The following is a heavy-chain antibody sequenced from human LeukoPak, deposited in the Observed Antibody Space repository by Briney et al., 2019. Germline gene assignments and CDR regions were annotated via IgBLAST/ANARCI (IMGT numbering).Heavy chain of an antibody. V-gene: IGHV3-7*01. D-gene: IGHD3-22*01. J-gene: IGHJ3*02. CDR3: ARHSGEDSSGYNDAFDI. CDR1: GFTFSSYW. CDR2: IKQDGSEK. Sequence: RGSLRLSCAASGFTFSSYWMTWVRQAPGKGLEWVANIKQDGSEKYYVDSVKGRFTISRDNAKNSLYLQMSSLRAEDTAVYYCARHSGEDSSGYNDAFDIWGQGTMVTVSS.